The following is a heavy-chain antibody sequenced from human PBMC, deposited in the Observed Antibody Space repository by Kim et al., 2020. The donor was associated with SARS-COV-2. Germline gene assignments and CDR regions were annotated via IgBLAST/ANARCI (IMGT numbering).Heavy chain of an antibody. CDR1: GYSFTSYW. Sequence: GESLKISCKGSGYSFTSYWISWVRQIPGKGLEWMGRIDPSDSYTNYSPSFQGHVTISADKSISTAYLQWSSLKASDTAMYYCATTSSGWPSDAFDIWGQGTMVTVSS. J-gene: IGHJ3*02. CDR2: IDPSDSYT. V-gene: IGHV5-10-1*01. D-gene: IGHD6-19*01. CDR3: ATTSSGWPSDAFDI.